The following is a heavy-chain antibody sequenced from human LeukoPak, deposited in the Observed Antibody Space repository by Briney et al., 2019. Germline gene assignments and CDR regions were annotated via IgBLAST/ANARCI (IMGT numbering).Heavy chain of an antibody. D-gene: IGHD6-19*01. CDR2: ISGSGGST. CDR3: AKSSLITVAGTLDY. Sequence: PGGSLRLSCAASGFTFSSYAMSWVRQAPGKGLEWVSAISGSGGSTYYADSVKGRFTISRDNSKNTLYLQMNSLRAEDTAVYYCAKSSLITVAGTLDYWGQGTLVTVSS. J-gene: IGHJ4*02. V-gene: IGHV3-23*01. CDR1: GFTFSSYA.